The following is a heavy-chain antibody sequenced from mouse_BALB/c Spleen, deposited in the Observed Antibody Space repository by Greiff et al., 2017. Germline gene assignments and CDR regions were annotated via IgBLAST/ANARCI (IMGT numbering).Heavy chain of an antibody. CDR3: TRWAVVATDYYAMDY. Sequence: QVQLKQPGAELVKPGASVKLSCKASGYTFTSCYMYWVKQRPGQGLEWIGGINPSNGGTNFNEKFKSKATLTVDKSSSTAYMQLSSLTSEDSAVYYCTRWAVVATDYYAMDYWGQGTSVTVSS. J-gene: IGHJ4*01. CDR2: INPSNGGT. CDR1: GYTFTSCY. D-gene: IGHD1-1*01. V-gene: IGHV1S81*02.